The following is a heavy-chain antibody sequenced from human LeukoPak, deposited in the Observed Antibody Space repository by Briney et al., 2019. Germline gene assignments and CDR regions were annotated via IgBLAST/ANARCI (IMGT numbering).Heavy chain of an antibody. Sequence: SETLSPTCTVSGGSISSYYWSWIRQPPGKGLEWIGYIYYSGSTNYNPSLKSRVTISVDTSKNQFSLKLSSVTAADTAVYYCARDSEDGYNYWGIIWGQGTLVTVSS. CDR2: IYYSGST. CDR1: GGSISSYY. J-gene: IGHJ4*02. CDR3: ARDSEDGYNYWGII. D-gene: IGHD5-24*01. V-gene: IGHV4-59*01.